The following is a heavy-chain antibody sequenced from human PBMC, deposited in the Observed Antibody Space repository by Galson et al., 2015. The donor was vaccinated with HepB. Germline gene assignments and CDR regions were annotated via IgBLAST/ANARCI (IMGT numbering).Heavy chain of an antibody. CDR1: GGTFSSYT. CDR2: IIPILGIA. J-gene: IGHJ4*02. CDR3: ARVDTAMGTVSNFDY. D-gene: IGHD5-18*01. V-gene: IGHV1-69*02. Sequence: SVKVSCKASGGTFSSYTISWVRQAPGQGLEWMGRIIPILGIANYAQKFQGRVTITADKSTSTAYMELSSLRSEDTAVYYCARVDTAMGTVSNFDYWGQGTLVTVSS.